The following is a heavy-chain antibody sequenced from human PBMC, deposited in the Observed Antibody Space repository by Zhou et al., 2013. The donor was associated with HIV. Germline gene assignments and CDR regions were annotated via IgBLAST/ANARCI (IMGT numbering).Heavy chain of an antibody. J-gene: IGHJ4*02. CDR1: GGTFNSYA. V-gene: IGHV1-69*05. D-gene: IGHD2-2*01. CDR2: IIPIFGTP. CDR3: ARAAYCSTSSCAFDY. Sequence: QVHLVQSGAEVKKPGSSVKVSCKASGGTFNSYAISWVRQAPGQGLEWMGGIIPIFGTPNYAQRFQGRVTITTDESTSTAYMELSSLTSEDTAVYYCARAAYCSTSSCAFDYWGQGTLVTVSS.